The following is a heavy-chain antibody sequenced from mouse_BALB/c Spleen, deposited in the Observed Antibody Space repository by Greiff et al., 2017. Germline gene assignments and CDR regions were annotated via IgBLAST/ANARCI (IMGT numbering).Heavy chain of an antibody. CDR1: GYTFTNYW. J-gene: IGHJ4*01. V-gene: IGHV1-63*02. CDR3: ARGEYDYDKAMDF. Sequence: QVQLQQSGAELVRPGTSVKISCKASGYTFTNYWLGWVKQRPGHGLEWIGDIYPGGGYTNYNEKFKGKATLTADTSSSTAYMQLSSLTSEDSAVYCCARGEYDYDKAMDFWGQGTSVTVSS. CDR2: IYPGGGYT. D-gene: IGHD2-4*01.